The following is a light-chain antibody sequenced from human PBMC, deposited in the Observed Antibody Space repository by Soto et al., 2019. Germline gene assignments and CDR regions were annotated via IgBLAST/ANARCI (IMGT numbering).Light chain of an antibody. Sequence: QSALTQPRSVSGSPGQSVTISCTGTSNDVGGYKYVSWYQQHPGKAPKVLIHDVNKWPSGVPDRFSGSKSGNTASLTISGLQAEDEADYYCCSYAGTYTYVFGTGTKLTVL. CDR2: DVN. CDR3: CSYAGTYTYV. V-gene: IGLV2-11*01. CDR1: SNDVGGYKY. J-gene: IGLJ1*01.